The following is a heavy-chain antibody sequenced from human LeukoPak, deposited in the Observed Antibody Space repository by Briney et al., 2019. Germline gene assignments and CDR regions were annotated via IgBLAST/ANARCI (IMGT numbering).Heavy chain of an antibody. V-gene: IGHV1-69*13. Sequence: SVKVSCKASGDTFSNYAFSWVRQAPGQGLEWMGGIIPIFGTTDYAQRFQGRVTITADESTTTAYMELSSLRSEDTAVYYCATLWFGELNTDYWGQGTLVTVSS. J-gene: IGHJ4*02. CDR2: IIPIFGTT. CDR3: ATLWFGELNTDY. D-gene: IGHD3-10*01. CDR1: GDTFSNYA.